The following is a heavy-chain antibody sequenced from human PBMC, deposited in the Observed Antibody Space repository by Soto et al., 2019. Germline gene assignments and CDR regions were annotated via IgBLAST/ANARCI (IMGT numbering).Heavy chain of an antibody. CDR1: GGSINSGDSY. CDR2: INYRGST. V-gene: IGHV4-31*03. CDR3: ARDAPGVAPY. J-gene: IGHJ4*02. D-gene: IGHD2-15*01. Sequence: QVQLQESGPGLVRPSQTLSLTCTVSGGSINSGDSYWNWIRQHPEKGLEWIGYINYRGSTFYNPSLKSRIIISVDTSKNQFSLSLSSVTAADTDGYYCARDAPGVAPYWGQGTLVTVSS.